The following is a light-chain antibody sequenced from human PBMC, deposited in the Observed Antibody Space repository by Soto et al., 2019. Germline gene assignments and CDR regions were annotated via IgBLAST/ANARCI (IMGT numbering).Light chain of an antibody. J-gene: IGKJ5*01. Sequence: EIVMTQSPATLSVSPGERATLSCRASQSVSSNLAWYQQKPGQAHRLLIYDASNRATGIPARFSGSGSGTDFTLTISSLEPEDFAVYYCQQRSNWPLLTFGQGTHWRL. CDR1: QSVSSN. CDR3: QQRSNWPLLT. V-gene: IGKV3-11*01. CDR2: DAS.